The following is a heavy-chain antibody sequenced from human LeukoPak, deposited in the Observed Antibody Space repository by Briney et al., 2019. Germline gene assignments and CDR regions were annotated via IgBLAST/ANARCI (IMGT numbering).Heavy chain of an antibody. CDR1: GFTFSSHF. D-gene: IGHD2-15*01. J-gene: IGHJ3*02. CDR3: ARDRGVGYCSGGSCYRAAFDI. V-gene: IGHV3-30-3*01. CDR2: ISYDGSDK. Sequence: PGGSLRLSCAVSGFTFSSHFMHWVRQAPGKGLEWVALISYDGSDKDYADSVKGRFTISRDNSKNTLYLQMNSLRAEDTAVYYCARDRGVGYCSGGSCYRAAFDIWGQGTVVTVSS.